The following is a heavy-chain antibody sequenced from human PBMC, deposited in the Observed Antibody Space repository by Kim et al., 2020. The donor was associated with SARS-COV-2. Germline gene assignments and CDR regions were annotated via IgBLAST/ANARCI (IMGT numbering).Heavy chain of an antibody. V-gene: IGHV3-7*01. D-gene: IGHD7-27*01. CDR3: AKEHWGPEY. CDR1: GFTFSRYW. CDR2: INQDGSET. J-gene: IGHJ4*02. Sequence: GGSLRLSCAASGFTFSRYWMTWVRQAPGKGLEWVANINQDGSETHYGDSVKDRFTISRDNAKKSLYVQMNSLRVEDTAVYYCAKEHWGPEYWGQGTRVTV.